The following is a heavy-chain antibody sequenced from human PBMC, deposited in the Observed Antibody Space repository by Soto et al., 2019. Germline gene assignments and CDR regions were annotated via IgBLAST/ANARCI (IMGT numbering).Heavy chain of an antibody. D-gene: IGHD6-19*01. CDR3: TSSIAVAGLVDY. CDR1: GFTFSGSA. V-gene: IGHV3-73*02. CDR2: IRSKANSYAT. J-gene: IGHJ4*02. Sequence: EVQLVESGGGLVQPGGSLKLSCAASGFTFSGSAMHWVRQASGKGLEWVGRIRSKANSYATAYAASVKGRFTISRDDSKNTAYLQMNSLKTEDTAVYYYTSSIAVAGLVDYWGQGTLVTVSS.